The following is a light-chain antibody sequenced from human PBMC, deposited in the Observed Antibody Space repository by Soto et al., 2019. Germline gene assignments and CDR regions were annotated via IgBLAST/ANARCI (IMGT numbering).Light chain of an antibody. CDR2: SNN. CDR3: AAWDDSLSGQV. V-gene: IGLV1-47*02. J-gene: IGLJ3*02. Sequence: QSVLTQPPSASGTPGQRVTISCSGSSSNIGSNYVYWYQQLPGTAPKLLIYSNNQRPSRVPDRFSGSKSGTSASLAISGLRSEDEADYYCAAWDDSLSGQVFGGGTKVTVL. CDR1: SSNIGSNY.